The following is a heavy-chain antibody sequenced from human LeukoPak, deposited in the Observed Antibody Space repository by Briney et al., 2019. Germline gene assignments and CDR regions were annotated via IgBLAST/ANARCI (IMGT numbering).Heavy chain of an antibody. Sequence: PGGSLRLSCAVSGFTFSNYWMSWVRQAPGRGLERVSAISGSGGSTYYADSVKGRFTISRDNSKNTLYLQMNSLRAEDTAVYYCAKGPLWMVRGAMDIWGQGTMVTVSS. CDR1: GFTFSNYW. CDR3: AKGPLWMVRGAMDI. CDR2: ISGSGGST. V-gene: IGHV3-23*01. D-gene: IGHD3-10*01. J-gene: IGHJ3*02.